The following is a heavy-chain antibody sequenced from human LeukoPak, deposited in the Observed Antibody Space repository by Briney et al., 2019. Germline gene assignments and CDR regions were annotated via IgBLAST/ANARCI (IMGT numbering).Heavy chain of an antibody. D-gene: IGHD3-22*01. CDR3: ARDRLESSVGYFDH. CDR1: GYTFTGYY. V-gene: IGHV1-46*01. J-gene: IGHJ4*02. Sequence: GASVKVSCKASGYTFTGYYMHWVRQGPEQGLEWMGIINPISGATTYAQKFQGRLTVTRDRSTNTVYMELSSLRSEDTAVYYCARDRLESSVGYFDHWGQGTLVTVSS. CDR2: INPISGAT.